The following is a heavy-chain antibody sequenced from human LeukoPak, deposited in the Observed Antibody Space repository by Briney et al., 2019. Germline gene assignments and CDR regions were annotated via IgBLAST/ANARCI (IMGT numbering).Heavy chain of an antibody. V-gene: IGHV3-23*01. CDR3: AKDLGTMIRADAFDI. J-gene: IGHJ3*02. D-gene: IGHD3-22*01. Sequence: GGSLRLSCAASGFTFSSYAMSWVRQAPGKGLEWVSVISGSGGSTYYADSVKGRFTISRDNSKNTLYLQMDSLRAEDTAVYYCAKDLGTMIRADAFDIWGQGTMVTVSS. CDR1: GFTFSSYA. CDR2: ISGSGGST.